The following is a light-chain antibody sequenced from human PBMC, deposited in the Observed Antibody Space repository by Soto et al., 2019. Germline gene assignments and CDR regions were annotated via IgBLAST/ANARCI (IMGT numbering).Light chain of an antibody. CDR2: HAS. Sequence: IPLTQSPSTLPASVGDRVTLTCRASQSISNWLAWYQQKPGTAPKLLIYHASILETAVPSRFSGNGSGTEFTLTISSQQPGDFATYYCQQYNSYSFGQGSRVEIK. V-gene: IGKV1-5*01. J-gene: IGKJ1*01. CDR3: QQYNSYS. CDR1: QSISNW.